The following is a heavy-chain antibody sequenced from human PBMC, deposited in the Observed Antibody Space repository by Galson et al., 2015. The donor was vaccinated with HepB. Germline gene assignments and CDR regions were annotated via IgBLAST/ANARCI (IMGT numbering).Heavy chain of an antibody. Sequence: SLRLSCAASGFSFSDFGMHWVRQAPGKGLEWVAAIRPDGSNKYYVDSVKGRFTISRDNSKKTLYLQMKGLSAEDTAIYYCARERNARNYLDFWGQRTLFSVSS. V-gene: IGHV3-33*01. D-gene: IGHD3-16*02. CDR2: IRPDGSNK. J-gene: IGHJ4*02. CDR3: ARERNARNYLDF. CDR1: GFSFSDFG.